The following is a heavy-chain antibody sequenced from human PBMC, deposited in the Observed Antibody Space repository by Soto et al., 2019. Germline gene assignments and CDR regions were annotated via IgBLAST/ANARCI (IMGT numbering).Heavy chain of an antibody. Sequence: SVKVSCKASGRTFSSYAIRWVRQAPGQGLEWMGGIIPIFGTANYAQKFQGRVTITADESTSTANMELSSLRSGDTAVYYCARDSAGIYDSSGYYFDYWGQGTLVTVSS. CDR1: GRTFSSYA. D-gene: IGHD3-22*01. V-gene: IGHV1-69*13. CDR3: ARDSAGIYDSSGYYFDY. J-gene: IGHJ4*02. CDR2: IIPIFGTA.